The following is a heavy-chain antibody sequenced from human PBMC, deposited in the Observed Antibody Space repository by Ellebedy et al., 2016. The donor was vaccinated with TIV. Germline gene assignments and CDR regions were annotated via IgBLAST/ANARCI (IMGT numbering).Heavy chain of an antibody. CDR1: GFIFSDFQ. CDR3: ARDTRFIDHRHNWFDP. D-gene: IGHD3-9*01. V-gene: IGHV3-11*01. Sequence: GGSLRLSCAASGFIFSDFQMSWIRQAPGKGLECISYISSSGATVYYTDSVKGRFTISRDNARKSLYLQLNSLRAEDTAVYYCARDTRFIDHRHNWFDPWGQGTLVTVSS. J-gene: IGHJ5*02. CDR2: ISSSGATV.